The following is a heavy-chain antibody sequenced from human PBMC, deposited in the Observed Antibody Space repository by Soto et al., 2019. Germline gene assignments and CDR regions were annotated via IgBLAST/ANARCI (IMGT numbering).Heavy chain of an antibody. D-gene: IGHD2-15*01. Sequence: ASETLSLTCTVSGGSISSSYWRWIRQPPGKGLEWLAYIYDDGSANYNPSLTSRATISLDMSKNQLSLKLTSVTAADTAVYYCARDKYCSGGSCRKNWFDPWGQGTLVTVSS. V-gene: IGHV4-59*01. CDR3: ARDKYCSGGSCRKNWFDP. CDR1: GGSISSSY. CDR2: IYDDGSA. J-gene: IGHJ5*02.